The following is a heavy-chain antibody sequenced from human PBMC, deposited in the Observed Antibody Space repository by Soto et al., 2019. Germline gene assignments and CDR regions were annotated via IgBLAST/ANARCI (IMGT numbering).Heavy chain of an antibody. CDR1: EFTFSSYG. CDR3: ARTAYYYDSSGYYFDC. CDR2: IWYDGRNT. V-gene: IGHV3-33*01. J-gene: IGHJ4*02. D-gene: IGHD3-22*01. Sequence: TGGSLRLSCAASEFTFSSYGMHWVRQAPGKGLEWVAVIWYDGRNTYYADSVKGRFTISRDNSKNTLYLQMNSLRAEDTAVYYCARTAYYYDSSGYYFDCWGQGTLVTVSS.